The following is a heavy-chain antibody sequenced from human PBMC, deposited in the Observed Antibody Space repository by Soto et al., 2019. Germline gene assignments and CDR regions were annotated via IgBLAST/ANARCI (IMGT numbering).Heavy chain of an antibody. V-gene: IGHV4-4*02. D-gene: IGHD3-10*01. CDR3: ARSYMVRGVANWFDP. CDR2: IYHSGST. CDR1: GGSISSSNW. Sequence: QVQLQESGPGLVKPSGTLSLTCAVSGGSISSSNWWSWVRQPPGKGLEWIGEIYHSGSTNANTSLERRASXAXXXSXXRFSLKLSAVTAADAAVYYCARSYMVRGVANWFDPWGQGTLVTVSS. J-gene: IGHJ5*02.